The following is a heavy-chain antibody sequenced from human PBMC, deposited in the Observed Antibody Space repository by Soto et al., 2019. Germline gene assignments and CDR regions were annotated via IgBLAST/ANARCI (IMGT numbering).Heavy chain of an antibody. Sequence: PGGSLRLSCAASGFTFSSYAMSWVRQAPGKGLEWVSAISGSGASTYYADSVKGRFTISRDNSKNTLYLQVNSLRAEDTAIYYCAKELGATPTEYFQHWGQGTLVTVSS. D-gene: IGHD1-26*01. CDR3: AKELGATPTEYFQH. V-gene: IGHV3-23*01. CDR1: GFTFSSYA. J-gene: IGHJ1*01. CDR2: ISGSGAST.